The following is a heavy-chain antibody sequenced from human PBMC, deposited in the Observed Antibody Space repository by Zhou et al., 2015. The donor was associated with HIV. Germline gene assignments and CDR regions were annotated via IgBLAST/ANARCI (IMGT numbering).Heavy chain of an antibody. J-gene: IGHJ4*02. CDR1: GFTFGDYG. Sequence: QVQLVESGGRRGPAGGGSLRLSCAASGFTFGDYGMHWVRQAPGKGLEWVAFIRFDGTNKYYLDSVKGRFTISRDNSKNTLYLQMSSLRADDTAVYYCAKDRSQIISSNFDYWGQGTLVTVSS. V-gene: IGHV3-30*02. CDR2: IRFDGTNK. CDR3: AKDRSQIISSNFDY. D-gene: IGHD6-6*01.